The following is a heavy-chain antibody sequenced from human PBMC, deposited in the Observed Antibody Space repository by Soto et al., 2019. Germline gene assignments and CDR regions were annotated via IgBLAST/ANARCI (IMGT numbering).Heavy chain of an antibody. CDR1: GGTFSSYA. V-gene: IGHV1-69*01. J-gene: IGHJ6*02. D-gene: IGHD4-4*01. CDR2: IIPIFGTA. CDR3: AGGRFEDSNYGIYDYGMDV. Sequence: QVQLVQSGAEVKKPGSSVKVSCKASGGTFSSYAISWVRQAPGQGLEWMGGIIPIFGTASYAQKFQGRVTMTADESTSTAYMELSSLRSEDTAVYYCAGGRFEDSNYGIYDYGMDVWGQGTTDTVSS.